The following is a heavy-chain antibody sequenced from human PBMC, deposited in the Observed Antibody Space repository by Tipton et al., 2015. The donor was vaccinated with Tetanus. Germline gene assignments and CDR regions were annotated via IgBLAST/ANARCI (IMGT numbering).Heavy chain of an antibody. Sequence: TLSLTCTVSGGSISGSYWNWIRQPPGKGLEWLAYVSYSGRTNSNYSLKSRITISQDTSKNQFSLRLTSVTAADTAVYYCARVLPVNRAGWGQGTLVTVSS. J-gene: IGHJ4*02. V-gene: IGHV4-59*01. D-gene: IGHD4-17*01. CDR2: VSYSGRT. CDR1: GGSISGSY. CDR3: ARVLPVNRAG.